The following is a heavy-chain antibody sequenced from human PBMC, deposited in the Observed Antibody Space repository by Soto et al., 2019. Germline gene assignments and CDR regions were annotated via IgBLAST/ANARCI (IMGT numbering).Heavy chain of an antibody. V-gene: IGHV1-69*01. D-gene: IGHD1-26*01. J-gene: IGHJ4*02. Sequence: QVQLVQSGAELKKPGSSVKGSCNASGGNFSRHAISWVRQAPGQGIECMGGIIPIFGTAHYAQKFQGSVTITADESTSTAYMAGSSLRSADTAVYYCARAGVGAYGYWGQGTLVTVSS. CDR1: GGNFSRHA. CDR3: ARAGVGAYGY. CDR2: IIPIFGTA.